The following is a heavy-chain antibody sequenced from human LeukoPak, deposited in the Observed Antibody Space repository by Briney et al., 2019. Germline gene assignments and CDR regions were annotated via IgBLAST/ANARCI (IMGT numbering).Heavy chain of an antibody. V-gene: IGHV3-48*01. CDR2: ISSSSSTI. Sequence: GGSLRLSCAASGFTFSSYSMNWVRQAPGKGLEWVSYISSSSSTIYYADSVKGRFTISRDNSKNSLYLQMNSLRAEDTAVYYCARGAVVKPEAFDIWGQGTMVTVSS. J-gene: IGHJ3*02. CDR1: GFTFSSYS. D-gene: IGHD4-23*01. CDR3: ARGAVVKPEAFDI.